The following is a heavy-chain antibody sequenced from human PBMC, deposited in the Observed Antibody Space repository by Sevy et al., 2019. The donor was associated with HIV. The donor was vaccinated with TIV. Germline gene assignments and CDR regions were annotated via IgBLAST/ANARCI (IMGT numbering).Heavy chain of an antibody. CDR2: IYYSGST. J-gene: IGHJ6*02. Sequence: SETLSLTCTVSGGSISSGDYYWSWIRQPPGKGLEWIGYIYYSGSTYYNPSLKSRVTISVDTSKNQFSLKLSSVTAADTAVYYCARGAPGMATFGYCSGGSCYGMDVWGQGTTVTVSS. V-gene: IGHV4-30-4*01. D-gene: IGHD2-15*01. CDR1: GGSISSGDYY. CDR3: ARGAPGMATFGYCSGGSCYGMDV.